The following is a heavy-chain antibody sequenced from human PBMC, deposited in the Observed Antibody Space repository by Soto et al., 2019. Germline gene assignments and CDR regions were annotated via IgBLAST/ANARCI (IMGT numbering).Heavy chain of an antibody. Sequence: PSETLSLTCAVSGYSISSGYYWGWIRQPPGKGLEWIGSIYHSGSTYYNPSLKSRVTISVDTSKNQFSLKLSSVTAADTAVYYCARAHIIVGAITVDYWGQGTLVTVSS. CDR1: GYSISSGYY. CDR2: IYHSGST. CDR3: ARAHIIVGAITVDY. J-gene: IGHJ4*02. D-gene: IGHD1-26*01. V-gene: IGHV4-38-2*01.